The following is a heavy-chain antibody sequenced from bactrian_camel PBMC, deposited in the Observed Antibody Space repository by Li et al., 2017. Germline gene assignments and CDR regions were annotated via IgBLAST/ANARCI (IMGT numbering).Heavy chain of an antibody. D-gene: IGHD1*01. CDR2: ISSLGATK. Sequence: QLVESGGGLVQPGESLRLSCAASGFTFSDYWMYWVRQAPGKGLEWVSQISSLGATKRYADSVNGRFTISRDNAKNMMYLQMNSLKPEDTAVYYCVRHDTSTDTYSQPESQGTQVTVS. J-gene: IGHJ4*01. V-gene: IGHV3S25*01. CDR1: GFTFSDYW.